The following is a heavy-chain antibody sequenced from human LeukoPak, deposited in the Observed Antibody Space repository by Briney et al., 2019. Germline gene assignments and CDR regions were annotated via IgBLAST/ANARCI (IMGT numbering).Heavy chain of an antibody. D-gene: IGHD3-22*01. CDR3: ARDPRPYYYDSSGYYPYYFDY. Sequence: ASVKVSCKASGYTFTSYDINWVRQATGQGLEWMGWMNPNSGNTNYAQKLQGRVTMTTDTSTSTAYMELRSLRSDDTAVYYCARDPRPYYYDSSGYYPYYFDYWGQGTLVTVSS. CDR1: GYTFTSYD. V-gene: IGHV1-18*01. J-gene: IGHJ4*02. CDR2: MNPNSGNT.